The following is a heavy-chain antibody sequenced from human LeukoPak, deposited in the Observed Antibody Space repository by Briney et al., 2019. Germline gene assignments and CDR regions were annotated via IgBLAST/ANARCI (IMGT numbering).Heavy chain of an antibody. D-gene: IGHD5-12*01. CDR3: AKAGRYRGYDDFLNY. CDR1: GITFSSFA. J-gene: IGHJ4*02. Sequence: PGGSLRLSCAASGITFSSFAMSWVRQAPGKGLEWVSAISGSAGSTYYADSVKGRFTISRDNSKNTLYLQMNSLRADDTAVYYCAKAGRYRGYDDFLNYWGQGNLVTVSS. V-gene: IGHV3-23*01. CDR2: ISGSAGST.